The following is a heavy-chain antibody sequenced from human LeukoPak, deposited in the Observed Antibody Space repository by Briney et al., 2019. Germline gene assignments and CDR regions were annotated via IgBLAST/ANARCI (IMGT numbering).Heavy chain of an antibody. J-gene: IGHJ4*02. Sequence: PVGSLRLSGAASGFTFSSYAMHWVRQAPGKGLEWVAVISYDGSNKYYADSVKGRFTISRDNSKNTLYLQMNSLRAEDTAVYYCAREWPSNAWAYFDYWGQGTLVTVSS. CDR2: ISYDGSNK. V-gene: IGHV3-30-3*01. CDR3: AREWPSNAWAYFDY. CDR1: GFTFSSYA. D-gene: IGHD4-11*01.